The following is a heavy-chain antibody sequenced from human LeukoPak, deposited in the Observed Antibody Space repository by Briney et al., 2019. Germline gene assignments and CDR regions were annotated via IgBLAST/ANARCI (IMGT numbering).Heavy chain of an antibody. CDR2: ISASAGSA. CDR3: AKDQRSGEYDYGWGPFDT. J-gene: IGHJ3*02. Sequence: GGSLRLSREVSGFTFSNYAMNWVRQAPGKGLEWVSSISASAGSAVYGDSVKGRFTISRVNAENTLYLQMNSLRADDTAIYYCAKDQRSGEYDYGWGPFDTWGQGTMVTVSS. V-gene: IGHV3-23*01. CDR1: GFTFSNYA. D-gene: IGHD3-10*01.